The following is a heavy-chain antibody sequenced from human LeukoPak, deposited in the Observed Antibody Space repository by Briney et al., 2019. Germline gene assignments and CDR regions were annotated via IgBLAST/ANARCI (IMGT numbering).Heavy chain of an antibody. CDR1: GYTFTSYA. J-gene: IGHJ4*02. CDR3: ARGLGSWNDVGSDY. D-gene: IGHD1-1*01. V-gene: IGHV1-3*01. Sequence: ASVKVSCKASGYTFTSYAMHWVRQAPGQRLEWMGWINAGNGNTKYSQKFQGRVTITRDTSASTAYMELSSLRSEDTAVYYCARGLGSWNDVGSDYWGQGTLVTVSS. CDR2: INAGNGNT.